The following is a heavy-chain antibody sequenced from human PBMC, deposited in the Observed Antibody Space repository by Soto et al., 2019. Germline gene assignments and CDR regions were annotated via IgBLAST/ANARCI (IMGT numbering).Heavy chain of an antibody. J-gene: IGHJ4*02. CDR1: GGSISSSSYY. CDR3: ARTYYYDSSGYGVLDY. V-gene: IGHV4-39*07. Sequence: SETLSLTCTVSGGSISSSSYYWGWIRQPPGKGLEWIGSIYYSGSTYYNPSLKSRVTISVDTSKNQFSLKLSSVTAADTAVYYCARTYYYDSSGYGVLDYWGQGTLVTVSS. D-gene: IGHD3-22*01. CDR2: IYYSGST.